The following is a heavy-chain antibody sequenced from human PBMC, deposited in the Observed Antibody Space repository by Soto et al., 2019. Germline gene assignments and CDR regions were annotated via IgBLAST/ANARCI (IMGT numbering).Heavy chain of an antibody. J-gene: IGHJ4*02. CDR1: GGTFSNYA. V-gene: IGHV1-69*04. Sequence: QIQLVQSGPEVKQPGSSVKVSCQASGGTFSNYAINWVRQSPGQGREWTGGIIPLHDKANYAQQFRGRVTITADKSTSTASRERSSLRSEDTAVYCCARALKCGCNTQYYSDYWGQGALVAVSS. CDR3: ARALKCGCNTQYYSDY. CDR2: IIPLHDKA. D-gene: IGHD2-8*01.